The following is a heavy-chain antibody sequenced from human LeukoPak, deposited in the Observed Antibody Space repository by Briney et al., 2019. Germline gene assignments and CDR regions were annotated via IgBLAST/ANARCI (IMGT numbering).Heavy chain of an antibody. CDR2: IYHSGST. D-gene: IGHD6-19*01. CDR3: VAAAVAVDY. Sequence: PETLSLTCNVSGGSISSYYWTWVRQPPGKGLEWIGYIYHSGSTNYNPSLKSRVTISVDKSKNQFSLKLTSVTAADTAVYYCVAAAVAVDYWGQGTLVTVSS. CDR1: GGSISSYY. J-gene: IGHJ4*02. V-gene: IGHV4-59*12.